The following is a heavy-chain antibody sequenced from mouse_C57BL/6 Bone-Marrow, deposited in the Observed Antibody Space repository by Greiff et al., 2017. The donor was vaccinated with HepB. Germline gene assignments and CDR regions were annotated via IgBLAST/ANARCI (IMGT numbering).Heavy chain of an antibody. V-gene: IGHV1-75*01. J-gene: IGHJ1*03. CDR3: ARCYDGYYRYWYFDV. D-gene: IGHD2-3*01. Sequence: QVQLQQSGPELVKPGASVKISCKASGYTFTDYYINWVKQRPGQGLEWIGWIFPGSGSTYYNEKFKGKATLTVDKSSSTAYMLLSSLTSEDSAVYFCARCYDGYYRYWYFDVWGTGTTVTVSS. CDR1: GYTFTDYY. CDR2: IFPGSGST.